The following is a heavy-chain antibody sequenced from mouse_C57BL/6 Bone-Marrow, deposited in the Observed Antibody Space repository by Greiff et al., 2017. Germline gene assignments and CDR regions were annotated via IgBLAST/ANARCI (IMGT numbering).Heavy chain of an antibody. CDR1: GYTFTNYW. CDR3: ALTMVTSWFAY. J-gene: IGHJ3*01. D-gene: IGHD2-2*01. V-gene: IGHV1-63*01. CDR2: IYPGGGYT. Sequence: VQLQQSGAELVRPGTSVKMSCKASGYTFTNYWIGWAKQRPGHGLEWIGDIYPGGGYTSYNEKFKGKATLTADKSSSTAYMQFSSLTSEDSAIYYCALTMVTSWFAYWGQGTLVTVSA.